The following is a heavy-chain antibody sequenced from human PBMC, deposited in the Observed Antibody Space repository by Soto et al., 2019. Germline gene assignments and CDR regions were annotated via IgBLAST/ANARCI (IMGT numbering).Heavy chain of an antibody. CDR3: ARNYISSSWYGTFDY. CDR2: IYYSGST. D-gene: IGHD6-13*01. CDR1: GGSISSGGYY. Sequence: LSLTCTVSGGSISSGGYYWSWIRQHPGKGLEWIGYIYYSGSTYYNPSLKSRVTISVDTSKNQFSLKLSSVTAADTAVYYCARNYISSSWYGTFDYWGQGTLVTVSS. V-gene: IGHV4-31*03. J-gene: IGHJ4*02.